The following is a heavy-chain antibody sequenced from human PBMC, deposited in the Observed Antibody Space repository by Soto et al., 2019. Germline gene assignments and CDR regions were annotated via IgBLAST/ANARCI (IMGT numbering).Heavy chain of an antibody. J-gene: IGHJ5*02. CDR3: ARFGCSGGSCYLFDP. CDR2: INPSGGST. D-gene: IGHD2-15*01. Sequence: ASVKVSCKASGYTFTSYYMHWVRQAPGQGLEWMGIINPSGGSTSYAQKFQGRVTMTRDTSTSTVYMELSSLRSEDTAVYYCARFGCSGGSCYLFDPWGQGTLVTVSS. CDR1: GYTFTSYY. V-gene: IGHV1-46*03.